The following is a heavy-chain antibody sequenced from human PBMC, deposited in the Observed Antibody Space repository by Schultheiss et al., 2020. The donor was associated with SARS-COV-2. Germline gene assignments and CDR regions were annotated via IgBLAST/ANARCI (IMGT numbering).Heavy chain of an antibody. V-gene: IGHV1-69*13. CDR2: IIPIFGTA. CDR3: ARDPRVGPRQTYSSSSGDWDY. Sequence: SVKVSCKASGGTFSSYAISWVRQAPGQGLEWMGGIIPIFGTANYAQKFQGRVTITADESTSTAYMELSSLRSEDTAVYYCARDPRVGPRQTYSSSSGDWDYWGQGTLVTVSS. D-gene: IGHD6-6*01. J-gene: IGHJ4*02. CDR1: GGTFSSYA.